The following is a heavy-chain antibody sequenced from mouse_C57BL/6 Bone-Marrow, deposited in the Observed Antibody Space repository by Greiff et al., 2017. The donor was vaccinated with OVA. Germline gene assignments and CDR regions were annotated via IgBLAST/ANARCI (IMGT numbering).Heavy chain of an antibody. CDR2: IYPGDGDT. V-gene: IGHV1-82*01. Sequence: QVQLQQSGPELVKPGASVKISCKASGYAFSSSWMNWVKQRPGKGLEWIGRIYPGDGDTNYNGKFKGKATLTADKSSSTAYMQLSSLTSEDSAVYFCANYYGSSGWYFDVWGTGTTVTVSS. CDR3: ANYYGSSGWYFDV. D-gene: IGHD1-1*01. J-gene: IGHJ1*03. CDR1: GYAFSSSW.